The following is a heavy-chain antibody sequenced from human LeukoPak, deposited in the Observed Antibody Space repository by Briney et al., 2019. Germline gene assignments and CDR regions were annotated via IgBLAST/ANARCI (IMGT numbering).Heavy chain of an antibody. CDR3: TSISASVLGESFDY. CDR2: IKSKVDGGTT. Sequence: GGSLRLSCAASGSTFRNAWMGWVRQAPGKGLEWVGRIKSKVDGGTTDYAAPVKGRFTISRDDSKNTQYLQMNSLKTEDTAVYYCTSISASVLGESFDYWGQGTLVIVSS. D-gene: IGHD3-16*01. CDR1: GSTFRNAW. V-gene: IGHV3-15*01. J-gene: IGHJ4*02.